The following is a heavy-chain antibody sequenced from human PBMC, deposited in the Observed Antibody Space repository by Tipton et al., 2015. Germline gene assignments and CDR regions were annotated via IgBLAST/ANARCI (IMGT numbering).Heavy chain of an antibody. CDR3: ATHLDTTMVTAFDH. CDR1: GFTFNNYA. CDR2: ISSSSSYI. V-gene: IGHV3-21*01. Sequence: SLRLSCAASGFTFNNYAMSWVRQAPGKGLEWVSSISSSSSYIYYADSVKGRFTISRDNAKNSLYLQMSSLRAEDTAVYYCATHLDTTMVTAFDHWGQGTLVTVSS. J-gene: IGHJ4*02. D-gene: IGHD5-18*01.